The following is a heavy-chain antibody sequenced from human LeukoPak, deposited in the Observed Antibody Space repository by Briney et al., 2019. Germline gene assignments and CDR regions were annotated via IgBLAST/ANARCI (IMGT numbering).Heavy chain of an antibody. Sequence: GGSLRLSCAASGFTFSSYGMHWVRQAPGKGLEWVSSISSSSSYIYYADSVKGRFTISRDNAKNSRYLQMNSLRAEDTAVYYCAREIRITMVRGVIGGVDYWGQGTLVTVSS. CDR3: AREIRITMVRGVIGGVDY. V-gene: IGHV3-21*01. CDR2: ISSSSSYI. D-gene: IGHD3-10*01. J-gene: IGHJ4*02. CDR1: GFTFSSYG.